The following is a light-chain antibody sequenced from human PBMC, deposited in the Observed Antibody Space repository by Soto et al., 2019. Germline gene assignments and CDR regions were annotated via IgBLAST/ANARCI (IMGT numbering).Light chain of an antibody. CDR3: QHYGTSPPALT. CDR2: GAS. CDR1: QSVSSSH. V-gene: IGKV3-20*01. J-gene: IGKJ4*01. Sequence: DIVLTQSPGTLSLPPGEIATLSCSASQSVSSSHLAWYQQKPGQAPRLLIYGASSRATGIPDRFSGSGSGTDFSLTISRLEPEDFVVYYCQHYGTSPPALTFGGGTKVEIK.